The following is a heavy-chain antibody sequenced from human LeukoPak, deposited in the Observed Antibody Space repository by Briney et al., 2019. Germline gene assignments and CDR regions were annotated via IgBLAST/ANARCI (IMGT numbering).Heavy chain of an antibody. J-gene: IGHJ4*02. V-gene: IGHV4-39*01. CDR1: GGSISSSSYC. Sequence: SETLSLTCTVSGGSISSSSYCWGWIRQPPGKGLEWIGSIYYSGSTYYNPSLKSRVTISVDTSKNQFSLKLSSVTAADTAVYYCARHTDCSSTSCYVDYWGQGTLVTVSS. CDR3: ARHTDCSSTSCYVDY. D-gene: IGHD2-2*01. CDR2: IYYSGST.